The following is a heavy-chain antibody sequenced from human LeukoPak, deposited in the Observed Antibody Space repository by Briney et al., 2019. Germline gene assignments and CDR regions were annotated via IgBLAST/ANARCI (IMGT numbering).Heavy chain of an antibody. Sequence: GASVKVSRKASGGTFSSYAISWVRQAPGQGLEWMGGIIPILGTANYAQKFQGRVTITADESTSTAYMELSSLRSEDTAVYYCARDQRITMIVGRNWFDPWGQGALVTVSS. V-gene: IGHV1-69*13. J-gene: IGHJ5*02. CDR2: IIPILGTA. CDR3: ARDQRITMIVGRNWFDP. CDR1: GGTFSSYA. D-gene: IGHD3-22*01.